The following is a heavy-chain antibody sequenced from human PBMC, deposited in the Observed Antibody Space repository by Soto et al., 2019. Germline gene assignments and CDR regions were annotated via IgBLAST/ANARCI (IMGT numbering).Heavy chain of an antibody. CDR3: ARDGIGGTVFRGFCDY. D-gene: IGHD1-7*01. CDR2: IWYDGSNK. CDR1: GSIFSGYG. V-gene: IGHV3-33*01. Sequence: QKYLVESGGGVVQPGGSLRLSCVASGSIFSGYGMHWVRQAPGKGLEWVAVIWYDGSNKYYADYVKGRFTISRDNSKNMLYLQMDSLRAEDTAVYYCARDGIGGTVFRGFCDYWVQGTLVTVSS. J-gene: IGHJ4*02.